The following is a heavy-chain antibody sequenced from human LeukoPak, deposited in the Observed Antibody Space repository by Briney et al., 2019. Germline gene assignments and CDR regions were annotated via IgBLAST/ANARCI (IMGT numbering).Heavy chain of an antibody. V-gene: IGHV3-48*03. J-gene: IGHJ4*02. CDR1: GFTFSSYE. CDR2: ISSSGSTI. D-gene: IGHD2-15*01. Sequence: WGSLRLSCAASGFTFSSYEMNWVRQAPGKGLEWVSYISSSGSTIYYADSVKGRFTISRDNAKNSLYLQMNSLRAEDTAVYYCARDRYCSGGSCYYFDYWGQGTLVTVSS. CDR3: ARDRYCSGGSCYYFDY.